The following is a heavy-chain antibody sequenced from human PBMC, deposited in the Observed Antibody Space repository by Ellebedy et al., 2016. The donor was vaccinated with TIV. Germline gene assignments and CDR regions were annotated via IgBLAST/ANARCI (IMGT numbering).Heavy chain of an antibody. Sequence: MPSETLSLTCTVSGGTISSGDYYWSWIRPPPGKGLEWIGYIYYSGSTNYNPSLKSRLTMSVATSKNPFSLKLNSVTAADTALYYCARERPLVVAATGPDGFDIWGQGTMVTVSS. V-gene: IGHV4-30-4*01. CDR1: GGTISSGDYY. CDR2: IYYSGST. J-gene: IGHJ3*02. CDR3: ARERPLVVAATGPDGFDI. D-gene: IGHD2-15*01.